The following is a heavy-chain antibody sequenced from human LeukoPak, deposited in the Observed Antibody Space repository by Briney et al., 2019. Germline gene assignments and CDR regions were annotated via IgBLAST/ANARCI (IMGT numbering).Heavy chain of an antibody. Sequence: SVKVSCKASGGTFNSFAVSWVRQAPGQGLEWMGGIIPILGTTNHAQKFQGRVTLTADESMTTAYMDLRSLRSEDTAVYYCARHVAYNSGWFYFDNWGQGALVTVSS. D-gene: IGHD6-19*01. CDR3: ARHVAYNSGWFYFDN. V-gene: IGHV1-69*13. J-gene: IGHJ4*02. CDR1: GGTFNSFA. CDR2: IIPILGTT.